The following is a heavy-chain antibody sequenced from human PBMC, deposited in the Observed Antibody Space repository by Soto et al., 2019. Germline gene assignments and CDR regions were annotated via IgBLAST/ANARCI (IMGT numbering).Heavy chain of an antibody. CDR1: GYSVNSYY. V-gene: IGHV1-46*02. D-gene: IGHD3-10*01. Sequence: QVQLVQSGAEVQKPGASVKVACKASGYSVNSYYMHWERQAAGHGPEWMGVINPSGASTSYAQKFQGRVTMTRDTSTSTVYMELSSLRAEDTAVYYCAGVYNAYHCQHVFDIWGQGTLVTVSS. J-gene: IGHJ3*02. CDR3: AGVYNAYHCQHVFDI. CDR2: INPSGAST.